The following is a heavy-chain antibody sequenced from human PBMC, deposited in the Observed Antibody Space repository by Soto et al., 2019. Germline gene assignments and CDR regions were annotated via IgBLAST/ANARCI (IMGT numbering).Heavy chain of an antibody. V-gene: IGHV4-30-4*01. CDR2: LYFNGDT. CDR1: GGPINSPDYY. D-gene: IGHD6-13*01. CDR3: ARGISKYSSWYEPHTWFDA. J-gene: IGHJ5*02. Sequence: QVQLQESGPGLVKPSQTLSLTCNVSGGPINSPDYYWSWIRQSPGKGLEWIGYLYFNGDTQYNPSLRTPVSMSLDTSKKHFSLKMRSVTAADTAVYYCARGISKYSSWYEPHTWFDAWGQGALVTVSS.